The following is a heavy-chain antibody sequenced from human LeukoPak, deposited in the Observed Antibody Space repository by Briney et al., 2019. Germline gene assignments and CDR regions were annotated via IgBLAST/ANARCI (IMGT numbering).Heavy chain of an antibody. Sequence: GALRLSCAASGFTFSSYAMSWVRQAPGKGLEWVSTMSGSGGSTYYADSVQGRFTISRDNSKSTLCLQMNSLRAEDTAVYYCAKQLGYCSDGSCYFPYWGQGTLVTVSS. D-gene: IGHD2-15*01. J-gene: IGHJ4*02. CDR1: GFTFSSYA. CDR2: MSGSGGST. V-gene: IGHV3-23*01. CDR3: AKQLGYCSDGSCYFPY.